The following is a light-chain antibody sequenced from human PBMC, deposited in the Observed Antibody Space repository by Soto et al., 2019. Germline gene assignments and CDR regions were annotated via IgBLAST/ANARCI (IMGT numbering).Light chain of an antibody. Sequence: DIQMTQSPSSVSASVVDKFTITFRASQGISSWLAWYQQKAGKAPKLLIYDASSLQSGVPSRFSGSGFGTDFSLTISSLQPEDFAVYYCQQANSFPLTFGGGTTVDIK. CDR2: DAS. J-gene: IGKJ4*01. CDR1: QGISSW. CDR3: QQANSFPLT. V-gene: IGKV1-12*01.